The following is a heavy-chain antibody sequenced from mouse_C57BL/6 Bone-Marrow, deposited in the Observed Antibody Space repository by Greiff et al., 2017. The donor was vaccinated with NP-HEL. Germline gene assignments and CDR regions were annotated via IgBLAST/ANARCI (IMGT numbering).Heavy chain of an antibody. CDR1: GYTFTSYW. Sequence: QVQLQQPGAELVKPGASVKLSCKASGYTFTSYWMQWVKQRPGQGLEWIGEIDPSDSYTNYNQKFKGKATLTVDTSSSTAYMQLSSLTSEDSAVYYCERGYYGSSYYWYFDVWGTGTTVTVSS. D-gene: IGHD1-1*01. V-gene: IGHV1-50*01. J-gene: IGHJ1*03. CDR3: ERGYYGSSYYWYFDV. CDR2: IDPSDSYT.